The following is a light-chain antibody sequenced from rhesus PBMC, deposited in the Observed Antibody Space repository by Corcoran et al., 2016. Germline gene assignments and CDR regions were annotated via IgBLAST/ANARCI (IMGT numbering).Light chain of an antibody. CDR2: AVS. V-gene: IGLV2-32*02. CDR3: SSYSGSNTYI. J-gene: IGLJ1*01. CDR1: SSDIGGYNY. Sequence: QAALTQHRSVSGSTGQSVTISCTGTSSDIGGYNYVSWYQQHPGTAPKLMIYAVSQRPSGVSDRFSGSKSGNTASLPISGLQAEDEADYYCSSYSGSNTYIFGSGTRLTVL.